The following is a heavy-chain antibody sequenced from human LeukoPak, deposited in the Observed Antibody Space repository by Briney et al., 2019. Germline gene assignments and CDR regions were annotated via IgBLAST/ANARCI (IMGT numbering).Heavy chain of an antibody. Sequence: GGSLTLSCAASGFTFRDYWLHWVRQAPGKGLEWVSRIYTHGSGTTYADSVKGRFTISRDDAKNTVWLQMNSLRAEDTAVYYCAKESGRHAHDPFDYWGQGTMVTVSS. J-gene: IGHJ4*02. CDR3: AKESGRHAHDPFDY. CDR2: IYTHGSGT. D-gene: IGHD2-15*01. V-gene: IGHV3-74*03. CDR1: GFTFRDYW.